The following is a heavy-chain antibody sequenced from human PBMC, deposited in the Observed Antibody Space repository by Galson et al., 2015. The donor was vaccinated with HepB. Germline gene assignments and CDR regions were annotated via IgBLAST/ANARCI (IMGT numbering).Heavy chain of an antibody. D-gene: IGHD1/OR15-1a*01. Sequence: SLRLSCAASGFSFGYYAMLWVRQAPGKGLECVSTITGSGGTTYYADSVRGRFTISRDNSKNTLYLQMNSLRVEDTAVYYCAKDDLGWAGTAGVPDYWGQGTIVRVSA. J-gene: IGHJ4*02. CDR2: ITGSGGTT. V-gene: IGHV3-23*01. CDR1: GFSFGYYA. CDR3: AKDDLGWAGTAGVPDY.